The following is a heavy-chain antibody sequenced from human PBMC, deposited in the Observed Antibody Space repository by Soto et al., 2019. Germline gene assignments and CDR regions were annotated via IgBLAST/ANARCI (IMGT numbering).Heavy chain of an antibody. Sequence: SETLSLTCTVSGGSISSYYWSWIRQPAGKGLEWIGRIYTSGSTNYNPSLKSRVTMSVDTSKNQFSLKLSSVTAADTAVYYCARGRAPAGYSSGWYSRAGHYYYGMDVWGQGTTVTVSS. CDR3: ARGRAPAGYSSGWYSRAGHYYYGMDV. J-gene: IGHJ6*02. CDR2: IYTSGST. D-gene: IGHD6-19*01. V-gene: IGHV4-4*07. CDR1: GGSISSYY.